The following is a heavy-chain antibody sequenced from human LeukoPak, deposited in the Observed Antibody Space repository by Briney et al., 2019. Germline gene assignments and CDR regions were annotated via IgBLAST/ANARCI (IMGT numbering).Heavy chain of an antibody. CDR2: ISSSSSYI. CDR3: ARSRAAGPNWFDP. CDR1: GFTFSSYS. D-gene: IGHD6-13*01. J-gene: IGHJ5*02. Sequence: GGSLRLSCAASGFTFSSYSMNWVRQAPGKGLEWVSSISSSSSYIYYADSVKGRFTISRDNAKNSLYLQMNSLRAEDTAVYYCARSRAAGPNWFDPWGQGTLVTVSS. V-gene: IGHV3-21*01.